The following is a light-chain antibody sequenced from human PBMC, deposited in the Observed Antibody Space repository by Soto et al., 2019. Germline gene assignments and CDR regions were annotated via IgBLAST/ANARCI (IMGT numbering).Light chain of an antibody. CDR2: GAS. CDR1: QYVGTR. J-gene: IGKJ1*01. Sequence: EIVLTQSPATLSSSPGETATLSCRASQYVGTRLAWYQHKPGQAPRLLIYGASTRATGIPARFSGSGSGTEFTLTISSLQSEDFAVYYCQQYNNWPSWTFGQGTKGGYQ. CDR3: QQYNNWPSWT. V-gene: IGKV3-15*01.